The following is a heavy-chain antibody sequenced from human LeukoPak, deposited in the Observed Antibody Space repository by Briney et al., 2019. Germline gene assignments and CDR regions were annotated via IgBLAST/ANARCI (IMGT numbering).Heavy chain of an antibody. CDR2: LYTSGST. J-gene: IGHJ4*02. CDR3: ARVGMAVAGFFFDY. CDR1: GGSISGYY. D-gene: IGHD6-19*01. V-gene: IGHV4-4*07. Sequence: SETLSLTCTVSGGSISGYYWSWIRQTAGKGLEWIGRLYTSGSTNYNPSLKSRVTTSVDTSRNQFSLKLTSVTAADTAVYYCARVGMAVAGFFFDYWGQGTLVTVSS.